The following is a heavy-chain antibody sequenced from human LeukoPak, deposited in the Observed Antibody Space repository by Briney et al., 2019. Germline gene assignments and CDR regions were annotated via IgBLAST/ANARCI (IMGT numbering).Heavy chain of an antibody. J-gene: IGHJ4*02. CDR2: ISWSSVSI. CDR3: ARAPDIAAAGLDY. V-gene: IGHV3-9*01. Sequence: GGSLRLSCAASGFTFDDYDMHWVRHAPGKGLEWVSGISWSSVSIVYADSVKGRFTISRDNAKNSLYLQMNSLRAEDTALYYCARAPDIAAAGLDYWGQGTLVTVSS. D-gene: IGHD6-13*01. CDR1: GFTFDDYD.